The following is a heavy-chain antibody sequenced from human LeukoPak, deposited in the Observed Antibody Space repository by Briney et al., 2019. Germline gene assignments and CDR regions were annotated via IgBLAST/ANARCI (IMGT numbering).Heavy chain of an antibody. CDR3: AKDRPTRHYYYMDV. D-gene: IGHD4-17*01. CDR2: IRYDGSNK. CDR1: GFTFSSYG. J-gene: IGHJ6*03. Sequence: GGSLRLSCAASGFTFSSYGMHWVRQAPGKGLEWVAFIRYDGSNKYYADSVKGRFTISGDNSKNTLYLQMNSLRAEDTAVYYCAKDRPTRHYYYMDVWGKGTTVTVSS. V-gene: IGHV3-30*02.